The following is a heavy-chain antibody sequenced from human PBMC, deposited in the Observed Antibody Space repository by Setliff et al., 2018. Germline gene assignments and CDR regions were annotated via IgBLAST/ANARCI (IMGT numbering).Heavy chain of an antibody. D-gene: IGHD6-13*01. CDR1: GGSISSSSYY. CDR2: IHYNGNL. CDR3: ARSAGYSSSWYNYYYGMDV. Sequence: SETLSLTCAVSGGSISSSSYYWGWIRQSPGEGLEWIANIHYNGNLYYNPSLKNRATISMDTSKIQFSLKLISVTAADTAVYYCARSAGYSSSWYNYYYGMDVWGQGTTVTVSS. V-gene: IGHV4-39*01. J-gene: IGHJ6*02.